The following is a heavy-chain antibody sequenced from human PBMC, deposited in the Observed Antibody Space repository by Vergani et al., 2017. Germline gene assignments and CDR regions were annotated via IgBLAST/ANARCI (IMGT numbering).Heavy chain of an antibody. D-gene: IGHD3-10*01. CDR1: GFTFSSYW. Sequence: EVQLVESGGGLVQPGGSLRLSCAASGFTFSSYWMSWVRQAPGKGLEWVANIKQDGSEKYYVDSVKGRFTISRDNAKNSLYLQMNSLRAEDTVVYYCARDRLLWFGESEFDYWGQGTLVTVSS. CDR2: IKQDGSEK. CDR3: ARDRLLWFGESEFDY. V-gene: IGHV3-7*01. J-gene: IGHJ4*02.